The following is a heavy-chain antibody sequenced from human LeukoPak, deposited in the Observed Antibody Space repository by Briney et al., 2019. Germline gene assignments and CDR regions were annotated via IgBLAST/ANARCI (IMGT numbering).Heavy chain of an antibody. Sequence: QAGGSLRLSCAASGFTFSSYAMSWVRQAPGKGLEWVSAISGSGGSTYYADSVKGRFTISRDNSKNTLYLQMNSLRAEDTAVYYCAKDRFVVPAANLPRDCWGQGTLVTVSS. CDR3: AKDRFVVPAANLPRDC. J-gene: IGHJ4*02. D-gene: IGHD2-2*01. CDR1: GFTFSSYA. CDR2: ISGSGGST. V-gene: IGHV3-23*01.